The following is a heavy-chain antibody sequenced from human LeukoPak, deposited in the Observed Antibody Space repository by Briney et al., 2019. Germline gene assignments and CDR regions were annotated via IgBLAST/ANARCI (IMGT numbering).Heavy chain of an antibody. D-gene: IGHD3-10*01. Sequence: ASVKVSCKASGGTFSSYAISWVRQAPGQGLEWMGGIIPIFDTANYAQKFQGRVTITTDESTSTAYMELSSLRSEDTAVYYCARYLSSGGYYYYYMDVWGKGTTVTVSS. CDR3: ARYLSSGGYYYYYMDV. CDR2: IIPIFDTA. J-gene: IGHJ6*03. V-gene: IGHV1-69*05. CDR1: GGTFSSYA.